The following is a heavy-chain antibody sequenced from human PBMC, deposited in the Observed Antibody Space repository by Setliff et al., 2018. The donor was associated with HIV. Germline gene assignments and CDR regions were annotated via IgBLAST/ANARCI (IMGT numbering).Heavy chain of an antibody. V-gene: IGHV4-39*07. J-gene: IGHJ4*02. Sequence: GSLRLSCAASAFTFSSYAMSWVRQPPGKGLEWIGAISYGGITYYNPSLTSRVTISVDTSKNQFSLKVTSVTAADTAVYYCARVPGRDYYDTSGDFDYWGLGTLVTVSS. CDR1: AFTFSSYA. CDR2: ISYGGIT. CDR3: ARVPGRDYYDTSGDFDY. D-gene: IGHD3-22*01.